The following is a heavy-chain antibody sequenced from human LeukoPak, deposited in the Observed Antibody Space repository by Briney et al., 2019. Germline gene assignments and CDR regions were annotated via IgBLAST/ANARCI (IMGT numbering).Heavy chain of an antibody. Sequence: SVKVSCKASGGTFSSYAISWVRQAPGQGLEWMGGIIPIFGTANYAQKFQGRVTITTDESTSTAYMELSSLRSEDTAVYYCARDVWTGVAVSDYWGQGTLVTVSS. CDR1: GGTFSSYA. J-gene: IGHJ4*02. CDR3: ARDVWTGVAVSDY. CDR2: IIPIFGTA. D-gene: IGHD6-19*01. V-gene: IGHV1-69*05.